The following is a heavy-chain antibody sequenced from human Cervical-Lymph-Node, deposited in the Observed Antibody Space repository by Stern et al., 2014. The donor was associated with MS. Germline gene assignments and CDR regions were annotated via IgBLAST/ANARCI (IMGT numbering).Heavy chain of an antibody. D-gene: IGHD1-14*01. CDR1: GFTFSGHY. Sequence: VQLVESGAGLVKPGGSLRLSCVASGFTFSGHYMSWIRQAPGKGLDFVSYISNSSSFVNYADSVKGRFTISRDTAKDSLYRQMNSVRAEDAGVYCWSREPGWTDYWGQGTLVSVSS. CDR3: SREPGWTDY. V-gene: IGHV3-11*05. J-gene: IGHJ4*02. CDR2: ISNSSSFV.